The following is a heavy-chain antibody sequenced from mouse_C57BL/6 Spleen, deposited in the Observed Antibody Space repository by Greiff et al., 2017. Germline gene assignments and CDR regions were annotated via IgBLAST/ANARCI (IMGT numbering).Heavy chain of an antibody. CDR3: TRLYYYGSSHY. Sequence: LVESGAELVRPGASVTLSCKASGYTFTDYEMHWVKQTPVHGLEWIGAVDPETGGTAYNQKFKGKAILTADKSSSTAYMELRSLTSEDTAVYYCTRLYYYGSSHYWGQGTTLTVSS. J-gene: IGHJ2*01. CDR2: VDPETGGT. D-gene: IGHD1-1*01. V-gene: IGHV1-15*01. CDR1: GYTFTDYE.